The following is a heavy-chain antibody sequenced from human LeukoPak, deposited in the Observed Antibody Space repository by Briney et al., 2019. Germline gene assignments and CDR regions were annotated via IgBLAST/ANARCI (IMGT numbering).Heavy chain of an antibody. D-gene: IGHD4-17*01. J-gene: IGHJ5*02. CDR2: IYHSGST. V-gene: IGHV4-30-2*01. CDR1: GGSISSGGYS. CDR3: ARYYGDYRNWFDP. Sequence: SQTLSLTCTVSGGSISSGGYSWSWIRQPPGKGLEWIGYIYHSGSTYYNPSLKSRVTISVDRSENQFSLKLSSVTAADTAVYYCARYYGDYRNWFDPWGQGTLVTVSS.